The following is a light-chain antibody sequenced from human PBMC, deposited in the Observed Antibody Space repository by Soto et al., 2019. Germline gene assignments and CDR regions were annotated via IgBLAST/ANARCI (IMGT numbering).Light chain of an antibody. Sequence: EIVLTQSPGTLSLSPGERATLSCRASQSVSSSYLAWYQQNPGQAPRLLIYGAPSKATGIPDRFSGSGSGTDVTLTISRLEPEDFAVYYCQQYGSSLFTFGPGTKVYIK. J-gene: IGKJ3*01. CDR1: QSVSSSY. CDR2: GAP. V-gene: IGKV3-20*01. CDR3: QQYGSSLFT.